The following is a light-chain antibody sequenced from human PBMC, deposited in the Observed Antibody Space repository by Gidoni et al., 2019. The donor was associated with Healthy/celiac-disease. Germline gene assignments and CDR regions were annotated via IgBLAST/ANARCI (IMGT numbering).Light chain of an antibody. CDR3: QQRSNWPCS. J-gene: IGKJ2*04. Sequence: EIVLTQSPATLSLSPGERATLSCRASQSLSSYLAWYQQKPGQAPRLLIDDASNRATGIPARFSGSGSGTDFTLTSSSLEPEDFAVYYCQQRSNWPCSFGQGTKLEIK. CDR1: QSLSSY. CDR2: DAS. V-gene: IGKV3-11*01.